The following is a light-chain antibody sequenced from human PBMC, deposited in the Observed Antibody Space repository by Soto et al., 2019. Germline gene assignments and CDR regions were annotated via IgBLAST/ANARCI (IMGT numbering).Light chain of an antibody. CDR2: DAS. CDR1: QSISSY. V-gene: IGKV3-11*01. J-gene: IGKJ5*01. CDR3: QQLSNWPPIT. Sequence: EIVLTHSPATLSLSPGEGATLSCRASQSISSYLAWYQHKPGQAPRLLIYDASNRATGIPARFSGSGSGTDFTLTISSLEPEDFAVYYCQQLSNWPPITFGQGTRLEIK.